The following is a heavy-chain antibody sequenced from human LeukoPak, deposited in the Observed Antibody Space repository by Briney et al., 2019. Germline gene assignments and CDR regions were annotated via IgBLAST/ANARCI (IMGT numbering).Heavy chain of an antibody. CDR1: GFTFSDYY. Sequence: GGSLRLSCAASGFTFSDYYMSWIRQAPGKGLVWVSYISSSGSTIYYADSVKGRFTISSDNAKNSLNLQMNSLRAEDTAVYYCARGTSTSYYDFWSGYYTPRFDPWGQGTLVTVSS. D-gene: IGHD3-3*01. CDR3: ARGTSTSYYDFWSGYYTPRFDP. V-gene: IGHV3-11*01. CDR2: ISSSGSTI. J-gene: IGHJ5*02.